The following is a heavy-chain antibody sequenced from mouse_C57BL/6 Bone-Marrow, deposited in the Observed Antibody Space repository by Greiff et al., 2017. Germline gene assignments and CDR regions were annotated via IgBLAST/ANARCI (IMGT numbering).Heavy chain of an antibody. CDR2: ISDGGSYT. D-gene: IGHD2-2*01. J-gene: IGHJ4*01. CDR3: AREGAMVTTGAMDY. Sequence: EVKLVESGGGLVKPGGSLKLSCAASGFTFSSYAMSWVRQTPEKRLEWVATISDGGSYTYYPDNVKGRFTISRDNAKNNLYLQMSHLKSEDTAMYYCAREGAMVTTGAMDYWGQGTSGTVSS. CDR1: GFTFSSYA. V-gene: IGHV5-4*01.